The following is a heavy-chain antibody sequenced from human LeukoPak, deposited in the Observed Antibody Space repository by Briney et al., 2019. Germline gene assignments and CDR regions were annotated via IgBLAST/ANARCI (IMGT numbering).Heavy chain of an antibody. V-gene: IGHV3-23*01. CDR2: INGGGVNT. CDR1: RFTFSSYA. Sequence: GGSLRLSCAASRFTFSSYAMSWVRQAPGKGLEWVSTINGGGVNTHYADSVGGRFTISRDNSKNTLYLQMNSLRAENTAVYYCALPGYSSGWYESGLFYWGQGTLVTVSS. J-gene: IGHJ4*02. D-gene: IGHD6-19*01. CDR3: ALPGYSSGWYESGLFY.